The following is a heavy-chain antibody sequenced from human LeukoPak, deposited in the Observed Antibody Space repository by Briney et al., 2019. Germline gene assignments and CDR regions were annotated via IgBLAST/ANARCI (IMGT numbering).Heavy chain of an antibody. D-gene: IGHD6-13*01. CDR3: ASQYSSSWYNSNWFDS. Sequence: SETLSLTCTVSGGSISSGGYYWSWIRQHPGKGLEWIGYIYYSGSTYYNPSLKSRVTISVDTSKNQFSLKLSSVTAADTAVYYCASQYSSSWYNSNWFDSWGQGTLVTVSS. CDR2: IYYSGST. J-gene: IGHJ5*01. V-gene: IGHV4-31*03. CDR1: GGSISSGGYY.